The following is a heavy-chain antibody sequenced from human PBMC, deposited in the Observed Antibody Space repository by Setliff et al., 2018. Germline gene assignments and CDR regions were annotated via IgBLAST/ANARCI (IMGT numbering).Heavy chain of an antibody. Sequence: LGASLKLSCEGSGYSFTTYWIAWVRQMPGKGLEWMGIIYPGDSDTRYSPSFQGQVTISTDKSLSTAYLQWSSLKASDTAIYYCARRGYCSGGGCHSASFDHWGQGTLVTVSS. V-gene: IGHV5-51*01. J-gene: IGHJ4*02. CDR2: IYPGDSDT. CDR1: GYSFTTYW. D-gene: IGHD2-15*01. CDR3: ARRGYCSGGGCHSASFDH.